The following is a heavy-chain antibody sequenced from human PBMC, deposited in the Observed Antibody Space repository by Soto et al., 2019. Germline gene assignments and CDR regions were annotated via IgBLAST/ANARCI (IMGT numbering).Heavy chain of an antibody. D-gene: IGHD3-16*02. CDR1: GFKFSDYW. Sequence: GGSLRLSCAASGFKFSDYWMSWVRQAPGKGLEWVGNIKHDTGEAHYADSVKGRFTITRDNIKNFLFLQMNGLRSDDTASYYCARDGRLFSGPYRPSRFDYWGLGTLVTVSS. J-gene: IGHJ4*02. CDR3: ARDGRLFSGPYRPSRFDY. V-gene: IGHV3-7*03. CDR2: IKHDTGEA.